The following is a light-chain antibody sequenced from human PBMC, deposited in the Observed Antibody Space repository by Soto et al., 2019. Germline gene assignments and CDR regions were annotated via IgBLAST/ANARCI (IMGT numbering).Light chain of an antibody. Sequence: QPVLTQSPSASASLGASVNLTCTLSSGHSRYPIAWHQKQSAKGPRYLMRLNSDGSHTKGDGIPDRFSGSKSGNTASLTISGLQVEDEAEYFCGSFTTSRIWVFGGGTKLTVL. CDR2: LNSDGSH. V-gene: IGLV4-69*01. J-gene: IGLJ3*02. CDR3: GSFTTSRIWV. CDR1: SGHSRYP.